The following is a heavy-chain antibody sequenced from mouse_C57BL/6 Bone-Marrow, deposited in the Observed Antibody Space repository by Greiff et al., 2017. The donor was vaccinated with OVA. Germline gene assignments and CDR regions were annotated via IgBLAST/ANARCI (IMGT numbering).Heavy chain of an antibody. D-gene: IGHD2-4*01. CDR1: GYPFPNYW. CDR3: AILYDYDGGPDY. CDR2: IYPGGGYT. J-gene: IGHJ2*01. Sequence: QVQLQQSGAELVRPGTSVKMSCTASGYPFPNYWIGWAKQRPGHGLEWIGDIYPGGGYTNYNEKFKGKDILTADKYSSKAYMQFSSLTSEESAIYDWAILYDYDGGPDYCGQGTTLTVSS. V-gene: IGHV1-63*01.